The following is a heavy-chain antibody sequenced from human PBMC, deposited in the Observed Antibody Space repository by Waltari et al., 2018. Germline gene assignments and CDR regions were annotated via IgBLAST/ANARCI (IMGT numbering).Heavy chain of an antibody. CDR2: IYHSGST. J-gene: IGHJ4*02. Sequence: QVQLQDSGPGLVKPSETLSLTCTVSGYSISSGYYWGWIRQPPGKGLEWIGSIYHSGSTYYNPALKSRVTISVDTSKNQFSLKLSSVTAADTAVYYCAIGPSPTGLFDYWGQGTLVTVSS. D-gene: IGHD1-1*01. CDR1: GYSISSGYY. CDR3: AIGPSPTGLFDY. V-gene: IGHV4-38-2*02.